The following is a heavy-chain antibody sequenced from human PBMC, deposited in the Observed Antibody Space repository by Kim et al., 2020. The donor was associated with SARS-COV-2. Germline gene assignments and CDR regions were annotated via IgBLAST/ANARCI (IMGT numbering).Heavy chain of an antibody. D-gene: IGHD3-9*01. V-gene: IGHV1-3*01. J-gene: IGHJ4*02. CDR2: KT. Sequence: KTKDSPTFQGRVPITRDTSATTAFMELSSLRSEDTAVYYCARGPDTYFDYWGQGTLVTVSS. CDR3: ARGPDTYFDY.